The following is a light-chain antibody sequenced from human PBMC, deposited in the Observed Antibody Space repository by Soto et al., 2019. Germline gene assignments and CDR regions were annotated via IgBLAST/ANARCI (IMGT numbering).Light chain of an antibody. CDR3: QTWGTGIVV. CDR2: VNSDGSH. CDR1: SGHSSYA. Sequence: QPVLTQSPSASASLGASVKLTFTLNSGHSSYAIAWHQQQPEKGPRYLMKVNSDGSHSKGDGIPDRFSGSSSGAERYLTISSLPSEDEADYYCQTWGTGIVVFGGGTQLTVL. V-gene: IGLV4-69*01. J-gene: IGLJ2*01.